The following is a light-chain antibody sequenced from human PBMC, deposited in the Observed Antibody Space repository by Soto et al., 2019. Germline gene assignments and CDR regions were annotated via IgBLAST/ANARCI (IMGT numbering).Light chain of an antibody. J-gene: IGKJ2*01. CDR1: QSVSSSY. Sequence: EIVLTQSPGTLSLSPGERATLSCRASQSVSSSYLTWYQQKPGQAPRLLIYGTSSRATGIPDRFSGSGSGTDFTLTISRLEPEDVAVYYCQQYGNSPYTFGQGTQLEIK. CDR3: QQYGNSPYT. V-gene: IGKV3-20*01. CDR2: GTS.